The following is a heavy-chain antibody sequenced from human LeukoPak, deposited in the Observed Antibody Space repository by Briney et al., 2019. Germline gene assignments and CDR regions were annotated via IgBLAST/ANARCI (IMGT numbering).Heavy chain of an antibody. J-gene: IGHJ3*02. CDR1: GGSFSSHY. Sequence: PSETLSLTCTVSGGSFSSHYWSWIRQPPGKGLEWIGYISYIGSTNYNPSLKSRVTISVDTSKKQFSLKLSSVTAADTAVYYCARDPTTATKGLDIWGQGTMVTVSS. D-gene: IGHD4-17*01. CDR2: ISYIGST. CDR3: ARDPTTATKGLDI. V-gene: IGHV4-59*11.